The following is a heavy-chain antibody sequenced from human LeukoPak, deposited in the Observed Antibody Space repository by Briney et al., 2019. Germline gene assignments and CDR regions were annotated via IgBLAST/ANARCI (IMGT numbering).Heavy chain of an antibody. Sequence: LETLSLTCTVSGGSISLSFWSWLRQPAGKGLEWVGRLYPSGRTENNPSLKSRVSISLDAPKSQFSLRLTSVTAADTAVYFCARDAGSGWYYFDSWGQGTRVTVSS. CDR2: LYPSGRT. J-gene: IGHJ4*02. CDR3: ARDAGSGWYYFDS. D-gene: IGHD6-19*01. CDR1: GGSISLSF. V-gene: IGHV4-4*07.